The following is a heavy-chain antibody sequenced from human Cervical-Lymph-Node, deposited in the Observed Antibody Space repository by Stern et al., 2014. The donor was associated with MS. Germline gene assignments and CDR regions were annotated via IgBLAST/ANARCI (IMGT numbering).Heavy chain of an antibody. CDR1: GFPFNNTGDA. Sequence: ESGPTLVKPTQTLTLTCTFSGFPFNNTGDAVGWIRQPPGKALEWLALIYWDDDKRYSPFLKTRLAITRDTSKNQVVLTMTNMDPVDAGTYYCAHRRPLPLGFDYWGQGTLVTVSS. V-gene: IGHV2-5*02. J-gene: IGHJ4*02. CDR2: IYWDDDK. D-gene: IGHD3-16*01. CDR3: AHRRPLPLGFDY.